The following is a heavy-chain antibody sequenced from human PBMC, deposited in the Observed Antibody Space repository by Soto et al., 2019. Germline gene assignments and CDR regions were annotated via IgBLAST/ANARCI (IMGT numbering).Heavy chain of an antibody. V-gene: IGHV3-48*03. CDR1: GFTFSSFE. Sequence: VGSLRLSCVGSGFTFSSFEMNWVRQTPGKGLEWLSYIGRSGETIYYADSVKGRFTISRDNAKSSPFLQMNGLRDEDTGIYYCARDSRGGAARRPTFYYWGRGTLVTVSS. D-gene: IGHD6-6*01. CDR2: IGRSGETI. CDR3: ARDSRGGAARRPTFYY. J-gene: IGHJ4*02.